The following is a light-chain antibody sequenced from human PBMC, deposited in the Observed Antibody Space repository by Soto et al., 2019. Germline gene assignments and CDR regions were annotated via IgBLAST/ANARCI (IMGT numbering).Light chain of an antibody. CDR3: LQYSSHSWT. Sequence: DIPMTHSPSSLSPSVVDMFTITLRASRSISDWLAWYQQKPGKAPELLIFDASNLKSGVSSRFSGSGSGTEFTLTISRLQPDDVATYYCLQYSSHSWTFGQGTKVDIK. J-gene: IGKJ1*01. V-gene: IGKV1-5*01. CDR2: DAS. CDR1: RSISDW.